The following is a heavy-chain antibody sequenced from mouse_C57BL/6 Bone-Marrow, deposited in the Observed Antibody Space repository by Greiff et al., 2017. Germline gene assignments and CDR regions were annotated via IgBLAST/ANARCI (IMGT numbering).Heavy chain of an antibody. Sequence: EVQLQQSGPELVKPGASVKISCKASGYTFTDYYMNWVKQSHGKSLEWIGDINPNNGGTSYNQKFKGKATLTVDKSSSTAYMELRSLTSEDSAVYYCAPYDYGYFDYWGQGTTLTVSS. CDR1: GYTFTDYY. CDR3: APYDYGYFDY. D-gene: IGHD2-4*01. CDR2: INPNNGGT. V-gene: IGHV1-26*01. J-gene: IGHJ2*01.